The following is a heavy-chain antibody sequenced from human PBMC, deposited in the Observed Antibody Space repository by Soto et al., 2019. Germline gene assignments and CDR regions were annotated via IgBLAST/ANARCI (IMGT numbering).Heavy chain of an antibody. CDR2: ISSSAVYI. D-gene: IGHD3-22*01. V-gene: IGHV3-21*01. Sequence: GGSLRLSCAAPGFNFITYSLSWVRQAPGKGLEWVASISSSAVYIDYADSVKGRFTISRDNANNSLYLQMDSLRAEDTATYYCVRNGLDYYDTERLYFDNWGQGTLVTVSS. CDR1: GFNFITYS. CDR3: VRNGLDYYDTERLYFDN. J-gene: IGHJ4*02.